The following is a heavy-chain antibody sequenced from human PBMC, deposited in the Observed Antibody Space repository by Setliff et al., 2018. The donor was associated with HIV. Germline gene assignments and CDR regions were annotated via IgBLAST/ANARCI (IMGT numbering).Heavy chain of an antibody. V-gene: IGHV4-39*07. CDR1: GGSINITNFY. Sequence: SETLSLTCTVSGGSINITNFYWAWIRQPPGKGLGWLGSIYYSGTTYVHPSLKSRVTISIDTFKSQFSLKLRSVNAADTAVYYCASWGAGSNSGFDYWGRGTLVTVSS. D-gene: IGHD3-16*01. CDR3: ASWGAGSNSGFDY. CDR2: IYYSGTT. J-gene: IGHJ4*02.